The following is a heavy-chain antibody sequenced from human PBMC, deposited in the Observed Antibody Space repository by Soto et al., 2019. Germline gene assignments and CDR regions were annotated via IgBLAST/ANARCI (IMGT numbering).Heavy chain of an antibody. V-gene: IGHV3-9*01. CDR2: ISWNSGSI. J-gene: IGHJ4*02. Sequence: EVQLVESGGGLVQPGRSLRLSCAASGFTFDDYAMHWVRQAPGKGLEWVSGISWNSGSIGYADSVKGRFTISRDNAKNSLYLQMNSLRAEDTALYYCAKGQYLTTVTYFDYWGQRTLVTVSS. CDR1: GFTFDDYA. D-gene: IGHD4-17*01. CDR3: AKGQYLTTVTYFDY.